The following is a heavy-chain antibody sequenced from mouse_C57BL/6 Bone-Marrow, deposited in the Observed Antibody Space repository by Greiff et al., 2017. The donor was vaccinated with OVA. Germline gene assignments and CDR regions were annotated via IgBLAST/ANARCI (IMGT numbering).Heavy chain of an antibody. CDR3: ARHYYGSSYHFWYAMDY. J-gene: IGHJ4*01. V-gene: IGHV5-6*01. CDR1: GFTFSSYG. Sequence: EVKLVESGGDLVKPGGSLKLSCVASGFTFSSYGMSWVRQTPDKRLEWVATISSGGSYTYYPDSVKGRFTISRDNAKNTLYLQMSSLKSEDTAMYYCARHYYGSSYHFWYAMDYWGQGTSVTVSS. CDR2: ISSGGSYT. D-gene: IGHD1-1*01.